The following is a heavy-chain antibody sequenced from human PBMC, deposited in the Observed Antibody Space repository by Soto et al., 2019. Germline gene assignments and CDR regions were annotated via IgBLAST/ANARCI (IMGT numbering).Heavy chain of an antibody. D-gene: IGHD1-20*01. CDR1: GGTFSSYA. J-gene: IGHJ4*02. V-gene: IGHV3-23*01. Sequence: ASVKVSCKASGGTFSSYAISWVRQAPGKGLEWVSGISVSDAFIYYADSVRGRFSISRDASENILYLQMNSLRVDDTALYYCTRETVAGITGLDYWGPGTLVTVSS. CDR3: TRETVAGITGLDY. CDR2: ISVSDAFI.